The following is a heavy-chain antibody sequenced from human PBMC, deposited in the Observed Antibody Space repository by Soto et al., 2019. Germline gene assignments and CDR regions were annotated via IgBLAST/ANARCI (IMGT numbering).Heavy chain of an antibody. V-gene: IGHV3-30-3*01. CDR3: AGEGDDS. Sequence: QVQLVESGGGVVQPGRSLRLSCAASGLTFSTYAMHWVRQAPGKGLEWVALISYDGSNKYYADSVKGRFTISRDNSKNALYVEMNSLSPEDTAVYYCAGEGDDSWGQGTLVTVSS. J-gene: IGHJ4*02. D-gene: IGHD1-26*01. CDR1: GLTFSTYA. CDR2: ISYDGSNK.